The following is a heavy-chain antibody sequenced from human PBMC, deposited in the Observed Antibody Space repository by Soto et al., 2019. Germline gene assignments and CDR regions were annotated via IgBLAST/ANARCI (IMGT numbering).Heavy chain of an antibody. CDR2: ISASGDTA. Sequence: EVQVLESGGGLVQPGGSLRLSCVISRLTFSNYALNWVRQAPGKGLEWVSSISASGDTAYYVDSVKGRFTISRDNTKNTLYLQMNSLRVEDTALYYCAKADYSYSWAPGDYWGQGTRVTVSS. CDR1: RLTFSNYA. J-gene: IGHJ4*02. D-gene: IGHD6-13*01. CDR3: AKADYSYSWAPGDY. V-gene: IGHV3-23*01.